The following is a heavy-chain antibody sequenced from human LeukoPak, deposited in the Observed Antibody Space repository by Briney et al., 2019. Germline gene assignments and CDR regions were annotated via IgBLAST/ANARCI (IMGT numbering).Heavy chain of an antibody. CDR2: INHSGST. CDR1: GGSFSGYY. V-gene: IGHV4-34*01. CDR3: ARKGRNWFDP. Sequence: SETLSLTCAVYGGSFSGYYWSWIRQPPGKELEWIGEINHSGSTNYNPSLKSRVTISVDTSKNQFSLKLSSVTAADTAVYYCARKGRNWFDPWGQGTLVTVS. J-gene: IGHJ5*02.